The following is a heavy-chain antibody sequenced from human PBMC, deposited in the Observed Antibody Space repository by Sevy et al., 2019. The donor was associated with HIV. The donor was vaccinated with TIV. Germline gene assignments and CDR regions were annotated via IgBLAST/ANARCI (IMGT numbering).Heavy chain of an antibody. Sequence: SETLSLTCTVSGGSFTSLYWNWIRQPPGKGLEWIANIYYNGHIDYNPSPKSRVTFSLNTSKNQFSLRLSSVTAADTAMYYCAGENAWGRGYSWGQGTLVTVSS. CDR2: IYYNGHI. J-gene: IGHJ4*02. V-gene: IGHV4-59*08. CDR3: AGENAWGRGYS. D-gene: IGHD1-26*01. CDR1: GGSFTSLY.